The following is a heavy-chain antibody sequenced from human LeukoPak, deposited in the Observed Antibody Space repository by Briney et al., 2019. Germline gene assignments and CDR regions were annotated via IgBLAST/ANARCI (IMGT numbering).Heavy chain of an antibody. CDR2: NSAYNGDT. V-gene: IGHV1-18*01. CDR3: ARGLDLGSRGYYYFDYHWYYMDV. CDR1: GYAFTNYG. Sequence: ASVKVSCKASGYAFTNYGITCVRHAPGQRLEWRGWNSAYNGDTHYAQKLQGRVDMTTDTSRSTVYMELRSLRHDDTAVYYCARGLDLGSRGYYYFDYHWYYMDVWGKGTTVAVSS. J-gene: IGHJ6*03. D-gene: IGHD3-22*01.